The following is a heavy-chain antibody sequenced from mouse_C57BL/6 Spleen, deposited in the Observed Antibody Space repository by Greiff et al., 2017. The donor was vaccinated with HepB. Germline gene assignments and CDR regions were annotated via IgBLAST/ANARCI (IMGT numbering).Heavy chain of an antibody. Sequence: EVQRVESGGDLVKPGGSLKLSCAASGFTFSSYGMSWVRQTPDKRLEWVATISSGGSYTYYPDSVKGRFTISRDNAKNTLYLQMSSLKSEDTAMYYCASYYGSLYYFDYWGQGTTLTVSS. J-gene: IGHJ2*01. CDR3: ASYYGSLYYFDY. CDR2: ISSGGSYT. D-gene: IGHD1-1*01. CDR1: GFTFSSYG. V-gene: IGHV5-6*01.